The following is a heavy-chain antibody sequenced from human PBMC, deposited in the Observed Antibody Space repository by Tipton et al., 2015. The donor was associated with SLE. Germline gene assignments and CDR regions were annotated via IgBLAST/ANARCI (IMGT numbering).Heavy chain of an antibody. V-gene: IGHV3-30*02. CDR1: GFTFSNFG. CDR3: AKGLGIRHYGMDV. Sequence: SLRLSCAASGFTFSNFGMHWVRQAPGKGLEWVALIWHDGGNKFYADSVKGRFTISRDNSKNTLYLQMNSLRAEDTAMYYCAKGLGIRHYGMDVWGQGTTVTVSS. D-gene: IGHD1-26*01. J-gene: IGHJ6*02. CDR2: IWHDGGNK.